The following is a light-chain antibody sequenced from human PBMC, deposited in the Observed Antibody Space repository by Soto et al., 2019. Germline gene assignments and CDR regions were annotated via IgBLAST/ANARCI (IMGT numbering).Light chain of an antibody. J-gene: IGLJ1*01. CDR2: EVS. CDR3: SSYTSSSTYV. V-gene: IGLV2-18*02. Sequence: SALTQPPSVTGSPGQAVTISCPGTSSDVGTYNRVSWYQQPPGTAPKLMIYEVSNRPSGVPDRFSGSKSGNTASLTISGLQAEDEADYYCSSYTSSSTYVFGTGTKVTVL. CDR1: SSDVGTYNR.